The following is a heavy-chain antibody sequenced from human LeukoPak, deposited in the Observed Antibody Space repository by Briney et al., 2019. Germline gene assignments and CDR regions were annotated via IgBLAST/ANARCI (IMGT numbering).Heavy chain of an antibody. CDR2: ISWNSGSI. V-gene: IGHV3-9*01. J-gene: IGHJ5*02. CDR3: AKDARASGSYYTHGWFDP. D-gene: IGHD3-10*01. Sequence: PGRSLRLSCAASGFTFDDYAMHWVRQASGKGLEWVSGISWNSGSIGYADSVKGRFTISRDNAKNSLYLQMNSLRAEDTALYYCAKDARASGSYYTHGWFDPWGQGTLVTVSS. CDR1: GFTFDDYA.